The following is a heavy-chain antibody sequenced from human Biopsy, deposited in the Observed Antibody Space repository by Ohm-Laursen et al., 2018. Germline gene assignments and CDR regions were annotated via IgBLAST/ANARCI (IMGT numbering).Heavy chain of an antibody. CDR2: ISYSGST. D-gene: IGHD3-16*01. CDR1: GGSVNSDSSY. V-gene: IGHV4-61*01. J-gene: IGHJ4*02. CDR3: ASYSHHYYDFDY. Sequence: PGTLSLTCPVSGGSVNSDSSYWSWIRQPPGKGLEWIGYISYSGSTKYNPSLKSPVTISVDTSKNQFSLKLSSVTAADTAVYYCASYSHHYYDFDYWGQGTLVTVSS.